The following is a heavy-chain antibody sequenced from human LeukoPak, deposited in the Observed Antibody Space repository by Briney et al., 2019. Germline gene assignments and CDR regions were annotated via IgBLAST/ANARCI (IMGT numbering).Heavy chain of an antibody. CDR1: GYTFTSNY. CDR2: INPSGGST. Sequence: ASVKVSCKAFGYTFTSNYMHWVRQAPGQGLEWMGIINPSGGSTSYAQKFQGRVTMTRDMSTSTVYMELSSLRSEDTAVYYCASSIKGNYYYYYYMDVWGKGTTVTVSS. J-gene: IGHJ6*03. CDR3: ASSIKGNYYYYYYMDV. D-gene: IGHD1-1*01. V-gene: IGHV1-46*01.